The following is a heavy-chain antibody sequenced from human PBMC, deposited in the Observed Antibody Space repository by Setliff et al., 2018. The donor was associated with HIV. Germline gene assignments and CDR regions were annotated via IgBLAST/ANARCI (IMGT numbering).Heavy chain of an antibody. J-gene: IGHJ6*02. CDR3: ARDSPLNDYGDYGLGYYGMDV. Sequence: SETLSLTCAVSGGSITSSNWWSWVRQPPGKGLECIGEIYHSGSTKYNPALKSRVIISVDKSKNQFSLKLSSVTAADTAVYYCARDSPLNDYGDYGLGYYGMDVWGQGTAVTVSS. V-gene: IGHV4-4*02. D-gene: IGHD4-17*01. CDR1: GGSITSSNW. CDR2: IYHSGST.